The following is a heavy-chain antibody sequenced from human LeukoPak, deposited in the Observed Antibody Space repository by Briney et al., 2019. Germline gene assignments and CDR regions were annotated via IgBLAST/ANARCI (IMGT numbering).Heavy chain of an antibody. CDR1: GGSFSGYY. J-gene: IGHJ4*02. D-gene: IGHD2-8*02. CDR3: ARGKRSGLDY. Sequence: SETLSLTCAVYGGSFSGYYWSWIRQPPGKGLEWIGEINHSGSTNYNPSLKSRVTISVDTSKNQFSLKLSYVTAADTAVYYCARGKRSGLDYWGQGTLVTVSS. CDR2: INHSGST. V-gene: IGHV4-34*01.